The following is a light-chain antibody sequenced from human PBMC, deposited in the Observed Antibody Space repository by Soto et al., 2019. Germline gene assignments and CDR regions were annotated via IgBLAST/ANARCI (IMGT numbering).Light chain of an antibody. CDR3: QSYDSSLSGYVV. Sequence: QSVLTQPPSVSGAPGQRVTISCTGSSSNIGAGYDVHWYQQLPGTAPKLLIYGNNNRPSGVPDRFSGSKSGTSASLAITGLQAEDEADYYCQSYDSSLSGYVVSGGGTKLTVL. J-gene: IGLJ2*01. CDR2: GNN. V-gene: IGLV1-40*01. CDR1: SSNIGAGYD.